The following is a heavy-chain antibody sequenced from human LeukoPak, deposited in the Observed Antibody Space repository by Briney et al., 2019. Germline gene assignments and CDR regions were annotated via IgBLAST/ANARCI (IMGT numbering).Heavy chain of an antibody. D-gene: IGHD2-2*01. CDR2: ISRISSYI. CDR1: GFTFSSYT. V-gene: IGHV3-21*01. Sequence: GESLRLSCAASGFTFSSYTMNWVRPAPGNGLEWVSSISRISSYIYYAGSVKGRLTISRDNAKNSLYLQMNSLRAEDTAVYYCARDRGIVVVPAAANDAFDIWGQGTMVTVSS. J-gene: IGHJ3*02. CDR3: ARDRGIVVVPAAANDAFDI.